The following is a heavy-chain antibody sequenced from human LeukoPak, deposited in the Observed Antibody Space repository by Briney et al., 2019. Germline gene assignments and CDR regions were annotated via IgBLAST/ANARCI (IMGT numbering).Heavy chain of an antibody. V-gene: IGHV3-23*01. CDR3: AKGEINRRGGYDPFDY. CDR1: GFTFSSYA. J-gene: IGHJ4*02. Sequence: GGSLRLSCAASGFTFSSYAMSWVRQAPGKGLEWVSAISGSGGSTYYADSVKGWFTISGDNSKNTLYLQMNSLRAEDTAVYYCAKGEINRRGGYDPFDYWGQGTLVTVSS. CDR2: ISGSGGST. D-gene: IGHD5-12*01.